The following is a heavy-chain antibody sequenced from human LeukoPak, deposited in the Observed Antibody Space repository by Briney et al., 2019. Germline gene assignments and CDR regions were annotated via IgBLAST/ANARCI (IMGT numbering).Heavy chain of an antibody. CDR3: AKDREGVIYGAPYFDY. D-gene: IGHD4-17*01. J-gene: IGHJ4*02. CDR2: ISYDGSNK. CDR1: GFTFSSYG. V-gene: IGHV3-30*18. Sequence: GGSLRLSCAASGFTFSSYGMHWVRQAPGKGLEWVAVISYDGSNKYYADSVKGRFTISRDNSKNTLYLQMNSLRAEDTAVYYCAKDREGVIYGAPYFDYWGQGTLVTVSS.